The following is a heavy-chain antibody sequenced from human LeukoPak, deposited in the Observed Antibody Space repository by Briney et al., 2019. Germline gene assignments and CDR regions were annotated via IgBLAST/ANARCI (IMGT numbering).Heavy chain of an antibody. V-gene: IGHV4-61*02. CDR1: GGSISSDSYY. Sequence: PSQTLSLTCTVSGGSISSDSYYWSWIRQPAGKGLEWIGRIYTSGSTNYNPSLKSRVTISVDTSKNQFSLTLSSVTAADTAVYYCARTITVAGKYYFDYWGQGTLVTVSS. D-gene: IGHD6-19*01. CDR3: ARTITVAGKYYFDY. CDR2: IYTSGST. J-gene: IGHJ4*02.